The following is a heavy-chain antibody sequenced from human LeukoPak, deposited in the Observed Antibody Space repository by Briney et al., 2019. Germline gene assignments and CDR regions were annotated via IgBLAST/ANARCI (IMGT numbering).Heavy chain of an antibody. Sequence: GGSLRLSCAASGFTFSSYSMNWVRQAPGKGLEWVSSISSSSSYIYYADSVKGRFTISRDNAKNSLYLQMNSLRAEDTAVYYCGRITMVRGVIRPDYWGQGTLVTVSS. D-gene: IGHD3-10*01. V-gene: IGHV3-21*01. CDR1: GFTFSSYS. CDR2: ISSSSSYI. J-gene: IGHJ4*02. CDR3: GRITMVRGVIRPDY.